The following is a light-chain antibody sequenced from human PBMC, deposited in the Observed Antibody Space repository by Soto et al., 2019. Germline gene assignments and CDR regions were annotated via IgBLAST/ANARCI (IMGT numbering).Light chain of an antibody. Sequence: EIVLTQSPATLSLSPGQRATLSCRASQSISNNYLAWHQQKPGQAPRLLIYAASSRATGIPDIFSGSGSGADFTLTINRLETEDVAGYYCQQYGSYPRTFGQGTKVEI. V-gene: IGKV3-20*01. CDR2: AAS. CDR1: QSISNNY. CDR3: QQYGSYPRT. J-gene: IGKJ1*01.